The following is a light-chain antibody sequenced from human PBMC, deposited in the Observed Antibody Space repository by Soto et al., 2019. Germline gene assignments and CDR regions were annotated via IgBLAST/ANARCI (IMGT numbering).Light chain of an antibody. CDR3: QQRSNWPPA. Sequence: ILWTQAPATLSLTPGERATLSCRASQSVSSYLAWYQQKPGQAPRLLIYDASNRATGIPARFSGSGSGTDFTLTISSLEPEDFAVYYCQQRSNWPPAFGQGTRLEI. V-gene: IGKV3-11*01. CDR2: DAS. J-gene: IGKJ5*01. CDR1: QSVSSY.